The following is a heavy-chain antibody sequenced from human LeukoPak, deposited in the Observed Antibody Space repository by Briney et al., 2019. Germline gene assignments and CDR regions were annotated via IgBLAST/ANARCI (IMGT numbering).Heavy chain of an antibody. CDR1: GFTFSSYA. D-gene: IGHD2/OR15-2a*01. CDR3: AKDDGYFQIHD. CDR2: VGPSGART. V-gene: IGHV3-23*01. Sequence: GGSLRLSCAASGFTFSSYAMSWVRQAPGKGLEWVSGVGPSGARTYYADSVKGRFTVSRDNSKNMVFLQMNSLRAEDTAIYYCAKDDGYFQIHDWGQGTLV. J-gene: IGHJ4*02.